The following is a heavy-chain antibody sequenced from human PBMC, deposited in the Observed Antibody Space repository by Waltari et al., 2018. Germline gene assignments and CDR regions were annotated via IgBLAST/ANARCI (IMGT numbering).Heavy chain of an antibody. CDR2: LDPEDEET. D-gene: IGHD3-10*01. CDR3: TTDIMLRVFSNV. Sequence: QVQLVPSGAEVRRPGASVKVYCKVPGYSLSELSMHWVRQAPGKGLEWVGGLDPEDEETVYAQKFQGRVTMTEDTSTDTAYMELSSLRSDDTAVYYCTTDIMLRVFSNVWGQGTTVTVSS. V-gene: IGHV1-24*01. CDR1: GYSLSELS. J-gene: IGHJ6*02.